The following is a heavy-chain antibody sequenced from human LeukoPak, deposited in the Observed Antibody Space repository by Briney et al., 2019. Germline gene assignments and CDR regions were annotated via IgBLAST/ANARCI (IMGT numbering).Heavy chain of an antibody. D-gene: IGHD4-11*01. J-gene: IGHJ6*03. CDR2: IYTTGST. CDR3: ARGGTVNYYYMVV. Sequence: PTETLSLTCTVSGGSISSYYWSWIRQPAGKGLEWIGRIYTTGSTNYNPSLKSRVTMSVDTSKNQFSLKLSSVTAADTAVYYCARGGTVNYYYMVVWGKGTTVIVSS. CDR1: GGSISSYY. V-gene: IGHV4-4*07.